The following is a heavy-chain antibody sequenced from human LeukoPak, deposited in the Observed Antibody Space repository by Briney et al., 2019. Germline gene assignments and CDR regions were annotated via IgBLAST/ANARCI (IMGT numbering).Heavy chain of an antibody. V-gene: IGHV3-7*01. CDR3: AKVGAWDLQRVFES. Sequence: GGSLRLSCAASGFTFIDYWMTWVRQVPGKGLEWVANVGRHGSEKNYVDSVKGRFIISRDNAKNSVYLEMNSLRVEDTALYYCAKVGAWDLQRVFESWGQGSLVTVSS. J-gene: IGHJ4*02. D-gene: IGHD1-26*01. CDR1: GFTFIDYW. CDR2: VGRHGSEK.